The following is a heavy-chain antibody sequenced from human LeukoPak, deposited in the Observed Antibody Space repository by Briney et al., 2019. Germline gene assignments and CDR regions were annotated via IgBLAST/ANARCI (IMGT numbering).Heavy chain of an antibody. V-gene: IGHV4-34*01. Sequence: PSETLSLTCAVYGGSFSGYYWSWIRQPPGKGLEWIGEINHSGSTNYNPSLKSRVTISVDTSKNQFSLKLSSVTAADTAVYYCARGTLVHYDILTGYYRVSGSSFDYWGQGTLVTVSS. D-gene: IGHD3-9*01. CDR3: ARGTLVHYDILTGYYRVSGSSFDY. J-gene: IGHJ4*02. CDR1: GGSFSGYY. CDR2: INHSGST.